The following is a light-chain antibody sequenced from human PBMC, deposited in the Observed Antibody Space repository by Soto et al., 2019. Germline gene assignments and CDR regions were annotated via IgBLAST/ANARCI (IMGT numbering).Light chain of an antibody. V-gene: IGLV1-47*01. CDR1: SSNIGSHH. CDR3: AAWEDSVTGWV. Sequence: QSVLTQPPSTSGTPGQRVTISCSGTSSNIGSHHVYWYQQLPGTTPKLLIYKSNQRPSGVPDRFSGSKSDTSASLAISGLRSEDEADYYCAAWEDSVTGWVFGGGTKLTVL. CDR2: KSN. J-gene: IGLJ3*02.